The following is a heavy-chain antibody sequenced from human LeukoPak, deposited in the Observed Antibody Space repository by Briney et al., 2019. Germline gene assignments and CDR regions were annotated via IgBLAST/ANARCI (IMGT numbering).Heavy chain of an antibody. D-gene: IGHD5-12*01. Sequence: SGNLSCNASGGAFSSYTISMMRHRHGQGLEWMGRIIPTLGIALYAQKFQGKVPITADKYTSTAYMELSSLRSEDTAVYYCASRYSGYDYRATRGYYYYGMDVWGKGTTVTVSS. CDR1: GGAFSSYT. V-gene: IGHV1-69*02. CDR3: ASRYSGYDYRATRGYYYYGMDV. CDR2: IIPTLGIA. J-gene: IGHJ6*04.